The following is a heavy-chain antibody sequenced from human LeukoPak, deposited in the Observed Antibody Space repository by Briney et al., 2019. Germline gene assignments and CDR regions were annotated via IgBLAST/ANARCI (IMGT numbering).Heavy chain of an antibody. D-gene: IGHD6-13*01. CDR3: ARDWRIGSSWWIDY. V-gene: IGHV4-59*01. CDR1: GGSISSYY. J-gene: IGHJ4*02. CDR2: IYYSGST. Sequence: PSETLSLTCTVSGGSISSYYWSWIQQPPGKGLEWIGYIYYSGSTNYNPSLKSRVTISVDTSKNQFSLKLSSVTAADTAVYYCARDWRIGSSWWIDYWGQGTLVTVSS.